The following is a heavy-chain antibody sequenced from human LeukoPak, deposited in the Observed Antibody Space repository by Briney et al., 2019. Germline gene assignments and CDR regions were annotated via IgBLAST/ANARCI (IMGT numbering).Heavy chain of an antibody. CDR3: ARDFDTSGYYFHY. D-gene: IGHD3-22*01. V-gene: IGHV4-34*01. Sequence: SETLSLTCAVYGGSFSDYYWSWIRQPPGKGLEGIGEINHSGTTVYSPSLKSRLTISLDTSKNKLSLKLTSVTAADAAVYYCARDFDTSGYYFHYWGQGTLVTVSS. CDR2: INHSGTT. CDR1: GGSFSDYY. J-gene: IGHJ4*02.